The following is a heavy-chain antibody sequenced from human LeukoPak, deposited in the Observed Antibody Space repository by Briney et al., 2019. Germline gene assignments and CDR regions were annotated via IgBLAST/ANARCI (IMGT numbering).Heavy chain of an antibody. CDR3: ARYRITMVRGVIIIGAFDY. CDR2: IYYSGST. Sequence: SETLSLTCTVSGGSISSYYWSWIRQPPGKGLEWIGYIYYSGSTNYNPPLKSRVTISVDTSKNQFSLKLSSVTAADTAVYYCARYRITMVRGVIIIGAFDYWGQGTLVTVSS. J-gene: IGHJ4*02. CDR1: GGSISSYY. D-gene: IGHD3-10*01. V-gene: IGHV4-59*08.